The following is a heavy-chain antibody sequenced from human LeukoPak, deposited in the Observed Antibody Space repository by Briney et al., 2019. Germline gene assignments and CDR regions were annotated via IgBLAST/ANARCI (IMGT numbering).Heavy chain of an antibody. J-gene: IGHJ4*02. V-gene: IGHV3-21*01. CDR3: ARGGRYYYDSSGSEFDY. CDR2: ISSSSSYI. CDR1: GLTFSSYS. Sequence: PGGSLRLSCAASGLTFSSYSMNWVRQAPGKGLEWVSSISSSSSYIYYADSVKGRFTISRDNAKNSLYLQMNSLRAEDTAVYYCARGGRYYYDSSGSEFDYWGQGTLVTVSS. D-gene: IGHD3-22*01.